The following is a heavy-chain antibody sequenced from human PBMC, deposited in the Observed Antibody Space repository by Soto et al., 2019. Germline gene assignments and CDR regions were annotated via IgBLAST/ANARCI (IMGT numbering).Heavy chain of an antibody. CDR1: CGSLSSYY. CDR3: ARASVLSIAAAGIRWFDP. CDR2: IYYSGST. V-gene: IGHV4-59*08. J-gene: IGHJ5*02. Sequence: SETLSPTCTLSCGSLSSYYWGLIRQPPGEGLEWIGYIYYSGSTNYNPSLKSRVTISVDTSKNQFSLKLSSVTAADTAVYYCARASVLSIAAAGIRWFDPWGQGTLVTVSS. D-gene: IGHD6-13*01.